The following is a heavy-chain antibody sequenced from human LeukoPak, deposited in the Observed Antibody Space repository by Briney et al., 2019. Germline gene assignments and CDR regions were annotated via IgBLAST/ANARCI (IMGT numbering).Heavy chain of an antibody. CDR3: ARALRFLEWPSYAFDI. D-gene: IGHD3-3*01. V-gene: IGHV3-30*02. J-gene: IGHJ3*02. CDR2: IRYDGSNK. CDR1: GFTFSSYG. Sequence: GGSLRLSCAASGFTFSSYGMHWVRQAPGKGLEWVAFIRYDGSNKYYADSVKGRFTISRDNSKNTLYLQMNSLRAEDTAVYYCARALRFLEWPSYAFDIWGQGTMVTVSS.